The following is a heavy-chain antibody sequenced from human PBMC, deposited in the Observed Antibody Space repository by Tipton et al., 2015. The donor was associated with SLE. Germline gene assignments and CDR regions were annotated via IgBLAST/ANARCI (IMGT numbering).Heavy chain of an antibody. Sequence: TLSLTCAVYGGSFSGYYWSWIRQPPGKGLEWIGEINDRGNTNYNPSLKSRITISVDTSINHFSLKLTSVTAADTAVYYCARDPNPGPFDYWGQGRLVTVSS. CDR1: GGSFSGYY. CDR3: ARDPNPGPFDY. CDR2: INDRGNT. V-gene: IGHV4-34*01. J-gene: IGHJ4*02.